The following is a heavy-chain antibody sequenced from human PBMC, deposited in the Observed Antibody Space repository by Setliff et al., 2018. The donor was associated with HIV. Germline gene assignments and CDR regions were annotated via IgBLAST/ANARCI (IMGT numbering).Heavy chain of an antibody. Sequence: GASVKVSCKASGYTFTSYDINWVRQATGQGLEWMGWMNPNSGNTGYAQKFQGRVTMTRNTSIRTAYMELSSLRSEDTAVYYCVVPAAVGAPDAFDIWGQGTKVTVSS. CDR3: VVPAAVGAPDAFDI. V-gene: IGHV1-8*02. J-gene: IGHJ3*02. CDR1: GYTFTSYD. D-gene: IGHD2-15*01. CDR2: MNPNSGNT.